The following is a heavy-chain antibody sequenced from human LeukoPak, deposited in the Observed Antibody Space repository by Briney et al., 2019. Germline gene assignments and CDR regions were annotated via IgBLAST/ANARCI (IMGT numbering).Heavy chain of an antibody. CDR1: GDMFSNFT. CDR2: IIPFFGTT. J-gene: IGHJ4*02. V-gene: IGHV1-69*05. D-gene: IGHD3-3*01. CDR3: ARETIPILASNHYFDN. Sequence: GASVKVSCKSSGDMFSNFTISWVRQAPGQGLEWRGRIIPFFGTTNYAQKFQGRVSITTDGSTSTAYMELSSLTSEDTAVYYCARETIPILASNHYFDNWGQGTLVTVSS.